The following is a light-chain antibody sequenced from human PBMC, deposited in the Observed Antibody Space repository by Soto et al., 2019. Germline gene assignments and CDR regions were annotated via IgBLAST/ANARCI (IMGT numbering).Light chain of an antibody. CDR2: GAS. Sequence: EIVMTQSPATLSVSPGERATLSCRASQSVSSNLAWYQQKPGQAPRLLIYGASTRATGIPARFSGSGSGTDVTLTISSLQSEDFAVYYWQQYNNWPLTFGGGTKVEIK. J-gene: IGKJ4*01. CDR3: QQYNNWPLT. V-gene: IGKV3-15*01. CDR1: QSVSSN.